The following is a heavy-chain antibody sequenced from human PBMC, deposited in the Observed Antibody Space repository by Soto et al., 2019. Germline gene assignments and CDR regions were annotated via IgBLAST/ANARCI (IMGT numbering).Heavy chain of an antibody. CDR2: ISAYNGNT. D-gene: IGHD6-19*01. J-gene: IGHJ4*02. CDR1: GYTFTSYG. CDR3: ARDRLSPYLRSGWPFDY. Sequence: ASVKVSCKASGYTFTSYGISWVRQAPGQGLEWMGWISAYNGNTNYAQKLQGRVTMTTDTSTSTAYMELRSLRSDDTAVYYCARDRLSPYLRSGWPFDYWGKGTLVTVSS. V-gene: IGHV1-18*01.